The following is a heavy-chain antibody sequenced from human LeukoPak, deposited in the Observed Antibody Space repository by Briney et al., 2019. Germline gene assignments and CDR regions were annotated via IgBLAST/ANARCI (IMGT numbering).Heavy chain of an antibody. Sequence: ASVKVSCKASGYTFTGYYMHWVRQAPGQGLEWMGWINPNSGGTNYAQKFQGRVTMTRDTSISTAYMELSRLNSDDTAVYYCAKNMGYGDYWYFDLWGRGTLVTVSS. CDR1: GYTFTGYY. CDR2: INPNSGGT. CDR3: AKNMGYGDYWYFDL. V-gene: IGHV1-2*02. D-gene: IGHD4-17*01. J-gene: IGHJ2*01.